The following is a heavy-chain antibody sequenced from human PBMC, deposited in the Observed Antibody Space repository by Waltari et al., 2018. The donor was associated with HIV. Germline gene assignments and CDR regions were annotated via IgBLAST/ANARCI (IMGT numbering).Heavy chain of an antibody. V-gene: IGHV3-7*01. CDR3: ARDIEYVGSTEYFHH. Sequence: EVQLVESWGGCVKRGGYLQLSCVPSAFMFGGEWRGWVRQAPGKGLEWVAKISRYGSDTYYVDSVKGRFTISRDNAQNSLYLQMSSLRAEDAAVYYCARDIEYVGSTEYFHHWGQGTLVTVSS. D-gene: IGHD3-10*02. CDR2: ISRYGSDT. CDR1: AFMFGGEW. J-gene: IGHJ1*01.